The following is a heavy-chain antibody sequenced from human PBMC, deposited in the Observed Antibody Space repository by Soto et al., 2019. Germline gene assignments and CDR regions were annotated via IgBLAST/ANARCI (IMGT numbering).Heavy chain of an antibody. V-gene: IGHV4-31*03. Sequence: PSETLSLTCTVSGVSISSGGYYWGLILQHPGKGLEWIGNIYYSGRTYYNPSLKIRVIMSVDTSKNHFSLNLSSVTAADTAIYYCDSVIGGDSEYYFDYWGQGTLVTVSS. D-gene: IGHD4-17*01. CDR3: DSVIGGDSEYYFDY. CDR1: GVSISSGGYY. CDR2: IYYSGRT. J-gene: IGHJ4*02.